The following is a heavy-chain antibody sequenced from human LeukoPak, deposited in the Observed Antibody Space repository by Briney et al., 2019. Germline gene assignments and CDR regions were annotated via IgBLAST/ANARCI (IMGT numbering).Heavy chain of an antibody. J-gene: IGHJ4*02. CDR2: IYSGGST. Sequence: PGGSLRLSCAASGFTVSGNYMSWVRQAPGKGLKWVSVIYSGGSTYYEDSVKGRFTISRDSSKNTLYLQMNGLRAEDTAVYYCAGGCHFCSGYYYESSYWGQGTLVTVSS. CDR3: AGGCHFCSGYYYESSY. V-gene: IGHV3-53*01. D-gene: IGHD3-3*02. CDR1: GFTVSGNY.